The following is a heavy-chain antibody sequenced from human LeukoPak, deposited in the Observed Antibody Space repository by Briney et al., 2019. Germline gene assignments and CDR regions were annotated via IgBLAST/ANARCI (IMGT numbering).Heavy chain of an antibody. CDR2: INPNSGGT. CDR3: ARAPGFYYYDTQYGFAFDI. CDR1: GYTFAGYY. J-gene: IGHJ3*02. V-gene: IGHV1-2*02. Sequence: WASVRVSCKASGYTFAGYYLHWVRQAPGQGLEWMGWINPNSGGTNYAQKFQGRVTMATDTSTSTAYMELRSLRSDDTAVYYCARAPGFYYYDTQYGFAFDIWGQGTMVTVSS. D-gene: IGHD3-22*01.